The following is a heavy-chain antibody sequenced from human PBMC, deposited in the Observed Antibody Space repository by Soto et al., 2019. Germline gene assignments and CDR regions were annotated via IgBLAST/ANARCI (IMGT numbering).Heavy chain of an antibody. Sequence: QPGGSLRLSCAASGFTFSSYAMRWVRHAPGKGLEWVSAISGSGGSTYYADSVKGRFTISRDNSKNTLYLQMNSLRAEDTAVYYCAKDYRWEARYYYYYGMDVWGQGTTVTVSS. V-gene: IGHV3-23*01. CDR1: GFTFSSYA. J-gene: IGHJ6*02. CDR2: ISGSGGST. CDR3: AKDYRWEARYYYYYGMDV. D-gene: IGHD1-26*01.